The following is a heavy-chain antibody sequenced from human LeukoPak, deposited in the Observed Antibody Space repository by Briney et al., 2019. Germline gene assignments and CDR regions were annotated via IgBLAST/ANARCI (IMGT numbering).Heavy chain of an antibody. Sequence: GGSLRLSCAASGFXFSTFGIHWVRQAPGKGLEWVAPIAYDGSVKYYPDSLKGRLTISRDNSRNTLYLQMNSLRAEDTAVYYCAKDRTVVGATSFDYWGLGTLVTVSS. D-gene: IGHD1-26*01. J-gene: IGHJ4*02. V-gene: IGHV3-30*18. CDR1: GFXFSTFG. CDR3: AKDRTVVGATSFDY. CDR2: IAYDGSVK.